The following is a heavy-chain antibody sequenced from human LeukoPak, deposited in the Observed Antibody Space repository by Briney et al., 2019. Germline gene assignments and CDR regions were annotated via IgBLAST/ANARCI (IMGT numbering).Heavy chain of an antibody. CDR1: GGSISSSNR. Sequence: SETLSLTCAVSGGSISSSNRWSWVRQPPGKGLEWIGEIYHSGSTNYNPSLKSRVTISVDKSKNQFSLKLSSVTAADTAVYYCARRELWFGELSYDAFDIWGQGTMVTVSS. J-gene: IGHJ3*02. V-gene: IGHV4-4*02. CDR2: IYHSGST. CDR3: ARRELWFGELSYDAFDI. D-gene: IGHD3-10*01.